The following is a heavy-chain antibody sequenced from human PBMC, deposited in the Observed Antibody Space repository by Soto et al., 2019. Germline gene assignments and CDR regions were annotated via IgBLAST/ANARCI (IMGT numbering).Heavy chain of an antibody. Sequence: ASVKVSCNASVYTFTSYGISWVRQAPGQGLEWMGWISAYNGNTNYAQKLQGRVTMTTDTSTSTAYVELRSLRSDDTAVYYCARDALGYCSGGSCYIIDYWGQGTLVTVSS. V-gene: IGHV1-18*01. D-gene: IGHD2-15*01. CDR1: VYTFTSYG. J-gene: IGHJ4*02. CDR3: ARDALGYCSGGSCYIIDY. CDR2: ISAYNGNT.